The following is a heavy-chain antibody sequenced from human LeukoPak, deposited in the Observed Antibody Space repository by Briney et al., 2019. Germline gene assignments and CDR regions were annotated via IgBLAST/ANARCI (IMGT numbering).Heavy chain of an antibody. CDR1: GFTFSSYS. V-gene: IGHV3-21*01. J-gene: IGHJ4*02. Sequence: GGSLRLSCAASGFTFSSYSMNWVRQAPGKGLEWVSSISSSRSYIYYADSVKGRFTISRDNAKNSLYLQMNSLRAEDTAVYYCARDFQPAGAVSDWGQGTLVTVSS. CDR2: ISSSRSYI. CDR3: ARDFQPAGAVSD. D-gene: IGHD6-25*01.